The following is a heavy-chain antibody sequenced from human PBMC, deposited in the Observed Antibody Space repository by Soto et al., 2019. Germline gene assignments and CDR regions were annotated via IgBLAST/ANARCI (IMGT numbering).Heavy chain of an antibody. Sequence: GASVKVSCKASGFTFTSSAVQWVRQARGQRLEWMGWIDGGSGSTSYSQKFQGRLTITRDSSANTVYMELSSLRSGDTAIYYCARSPPPLGRFDSWGQGTLVTVSS. CDR1: GFTFTSSA. J-gene: IGHJ5*01. V-gene: IGHV1-3*01. CDR2: IDGGSGST. CDR3: ARSPPPLGRFDS.